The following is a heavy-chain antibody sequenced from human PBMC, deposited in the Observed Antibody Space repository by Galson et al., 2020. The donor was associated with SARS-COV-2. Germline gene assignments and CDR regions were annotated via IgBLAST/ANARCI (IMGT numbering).Heavy chain of an antibody. Sequence: SETLSLICAVSGTSISSGSYSWNWIRQPPGKGLEWIGYISHSGSTYYNPSLKSRVTISGDRSKNQFSLRLSSVTAADTAVYYCARLHYGEYAPEAFDIWGPGTRVTVAS. CDR2: ISHSGST. J-gene: IGHJ3*02. CDR3: ARLHYGEYAPEAFDI. V-gene: IGHV4-30-2*01. CDR1: GTSISSGSYS. D-gene: IGHD4-17*01.